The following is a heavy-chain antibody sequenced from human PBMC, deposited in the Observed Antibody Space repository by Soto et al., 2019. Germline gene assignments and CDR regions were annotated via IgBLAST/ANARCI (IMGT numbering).Heavy chain of an antibody. D-gene: IGHD6-19*01. CDR1: GGSFSGYY. J-gene: IGHJ4*02. Sequence: QVQLQQWGAGLLKPSETLSLTCAVYGGSFSGYYWSWIRQPPGKGLEWIGEINHSGSTNYNPSLKSRXXIXVXXSKNQFSRKLSSVTAADTAVYYCARWGSGWYYFDYWGQGTLVTVSS. CDR2: INHSGST. V-gene: IGHV4-34*01. CDR3: ARWGSGWYYFDY.